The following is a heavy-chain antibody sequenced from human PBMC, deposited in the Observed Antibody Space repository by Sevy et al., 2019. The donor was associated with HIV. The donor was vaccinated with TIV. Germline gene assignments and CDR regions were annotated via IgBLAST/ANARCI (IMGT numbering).Heavy chain of an antibody. CDR2: IHSSGST. CDR3: ARGGGRQTNWFDP. Sequence: SETLSLTCTVSRGSINSDVYYWAWIRQPPGKGLEWIGSIHSSGSTNYKPSLSSRVTISVDTSKNYFSLKLTSVTAAEPAVYFCARGGGRQTNWFDPWGQGTLVTVSS. D-gene: IGHD3-16*01. CDR1: RGSINSDVYY. J-gene: IGHJ5*02. V-gene: IGHV4-39*01.